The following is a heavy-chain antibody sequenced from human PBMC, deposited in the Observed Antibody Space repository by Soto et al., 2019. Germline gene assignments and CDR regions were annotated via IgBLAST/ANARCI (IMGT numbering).Heavy chain of an antibody. V-gene: IGHV1-3*01. J-gene: IGHJ4*02. Sequence: ASVKVSCKASGYIFTSYAMHWVRQAPGQRLEWMGWINAGNSNTKYSQKFQGRVTITRDTSARTAYMEMSSLRSEETAVYYCARDLRALYYDTFSGYGALGFWGQGTLVTVSS. CDR2: INAGNSNT. CDR3: ARDLRALYYDTFSGYGALGF. D-gene: IGHD3-9*01. CDR1: GYIFTSYA.